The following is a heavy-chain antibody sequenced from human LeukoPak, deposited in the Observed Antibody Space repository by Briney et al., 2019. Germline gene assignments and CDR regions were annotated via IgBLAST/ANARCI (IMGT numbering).Heavy chain of an antibody. J-gene: IGHJ4*02. D-gene: IGHD3-10*01. V-gene: IGHV1-69*05. CDR2: IIPIFGTA. CDR3: ARHHYGSGRYYKWEYFDY. Sequence: SVKVSCKASGGTFSSYAISWVRQAPGQGLEWMGGIIPIFGTANYAQKFQGRVTITTDESTSTAYMELSSLRSEDTAVYYCARHHYGSGRYYKWEYFDYWGQGTLVTVSS. CDR1: GGTFSSYA.